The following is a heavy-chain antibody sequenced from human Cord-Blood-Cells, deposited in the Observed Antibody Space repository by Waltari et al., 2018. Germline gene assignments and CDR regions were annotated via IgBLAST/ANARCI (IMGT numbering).Heavy chain of an antibody. Sequence: QVQLVQSGDALKHSGASVQVSCKVFGYTSTELHTHWSRQAPRQGLEWMGGSDPENGETIYTKKFQGRVTMTEDTATDTAYMELSCLGSEDTAVYYCATPSPITIFGVGTDAFDIWGQGTMVTVSS. D-gene: IGHD3-3*01. J-gene: IGHJ3*02. CDR3: ATPSPITIFGVGTDAFDI. CDR2: SDPENGET. V-gene: IGHV1-24*01. CDR1: GYTSTELH.